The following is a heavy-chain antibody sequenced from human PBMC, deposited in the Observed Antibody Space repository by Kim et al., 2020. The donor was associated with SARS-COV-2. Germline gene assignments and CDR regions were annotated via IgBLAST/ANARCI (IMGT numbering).Heavy chain of an antibody. CDR3: PRNYGDLDY. Sequence: ASVKVSCKASGYTFPDYYMHWVRQAPGQGLEWMGRIHPNSGATTYAEKFQGRVTMTRDTSISTAYVELSSLRSDDTAVYYCPRNYGDLDYWGQGTLVTV. D-gene: IGHD4-17*01. CDR2: IHPNSGAT. CDR1: GYTFPDYY. J-gene: IGHJ4*02. V-gene: IGHV1-2*06.